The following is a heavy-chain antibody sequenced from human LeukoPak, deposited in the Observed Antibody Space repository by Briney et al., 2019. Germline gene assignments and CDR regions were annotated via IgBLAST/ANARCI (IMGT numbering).Heavy chain of an antibody. D-gene: IGHD4-23*01. V-gene: IGHV4-59*01. J-gene: IGHJ4*02. CDR1: GASISSYY. Sequence: SETLSLTCTVSGASISSYYWSWIRQPPGKGLEWIGYIYYSGSTNYNPSLKSRVTISVDTSKNQFSLRLTSVTAADTAVYYCARGGSRNSGNWGQGTLVTVSS. CDR2: IYYSGST. CDR3: ARGGSRNSGN.